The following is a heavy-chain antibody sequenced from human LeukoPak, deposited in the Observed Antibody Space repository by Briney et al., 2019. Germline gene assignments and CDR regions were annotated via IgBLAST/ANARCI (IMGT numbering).Heavy chain of an antibody. V-gene: IGHV3-23*01. J-gene: IGHJ4*02. CDR3: AKGVTWLPDY. CDR1: GGSVGSTTYY. Sequence: PSETLSLTCTVSGGSVGSTTYYWGWIRQPPGKGLEWVSAISTSGGHTFYADSVKGRFTISRDNSKNTVYLQMNSLRAEDTALYDCAKGVTWLPDYWGQGTLVTVSS. D-gene: IGHD3-22*01. CDR2: ISTSGGHT.